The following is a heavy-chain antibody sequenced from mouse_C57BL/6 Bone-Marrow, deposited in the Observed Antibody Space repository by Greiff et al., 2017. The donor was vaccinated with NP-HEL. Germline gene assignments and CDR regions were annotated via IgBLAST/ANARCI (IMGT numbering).Heavy chain of an antibody. Sequence: QVQLKQPGAELVKPGASVKVSCKASGYTFTSYWMHWVKQRPGQGLEWIGRIHPSDSDTNYNQKFKGKATLTVDKSSSTAYMQLSSLTSEDSAVYYCAILSYYSNYVGSVHYWGQGTTLTVSS. J-gene: IGHJ2*01. V-gene: IGHV1-74*01. CDR2: IHPSDSDT. CDR3: AILSYYSNYVGSVHY. CDR1: GYTFTSYW. D-gene: IGHD2-5*01.